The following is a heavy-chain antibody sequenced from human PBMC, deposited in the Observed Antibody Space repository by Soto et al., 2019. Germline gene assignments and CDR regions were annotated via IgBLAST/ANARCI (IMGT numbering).Heavy chain of an antibody. D-gene: IGHD4-4*01. J-gene: IGHJ5*02. CDR1: GFTFDDFA. Sequence: EVQLVESGGGLVQPGRSLRLSCAASGFTFDDFALPWVGQPPGKGRDWASGISWNSGSLGYADSVKGRFTISRDNAKNSLYLQMNSLRAEDTALYYCAKDSSDYSNYAGWFDPWGQGTLVTVSS. V-gene: IGHV3-9*01. CDR3: AKDSSDYSNYAGWFDP. CDR2: ISWNSGSL.